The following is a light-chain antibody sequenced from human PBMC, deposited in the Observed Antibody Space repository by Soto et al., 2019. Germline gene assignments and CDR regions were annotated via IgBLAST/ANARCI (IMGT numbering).Light chain of an antibody. J-gene: IGKJ4*01. CDR3: QQYNSYST. V-gene: IGKV1-5*03. CDR2: KAS. Sequence: DIQMTQSPSTLSASVGDRVTMTCRASQSIDSWLAWYQQKPGKAPKLLFYKASSLESGVPSRFSGSGSGTEXXLXXXXLXPDDFATYYCQQYNSYSTFGGGTKVEIK. CDR1: QSIDSW.